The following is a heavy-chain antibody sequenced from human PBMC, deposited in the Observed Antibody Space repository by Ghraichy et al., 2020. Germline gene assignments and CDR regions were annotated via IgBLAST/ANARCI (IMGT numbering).Heavy chain of an antibody. D-gene: IGHD6-19*01. CDR3: ARGYSSGGYSRRWYYFDY. V-gene: IGHV4-59*01. CDR1: GGSISSYY. Sequence: SETLSLTCTVSGGSISSYYWSWIRQPPGKGLEWIGYIYYSGSTNYNPSLKSRVTISVDTSKNKFSLKLSSVTAADTAVYYCARGYSSGGYSRRWYYFDYWGQGTLVTVSS. J-gene: IGHJ4*02. CDR2: IYYSGST.